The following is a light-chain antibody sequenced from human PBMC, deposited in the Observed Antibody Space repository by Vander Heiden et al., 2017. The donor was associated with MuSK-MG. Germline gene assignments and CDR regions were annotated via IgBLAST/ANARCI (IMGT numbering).Light chain of an antibody. CDR1: QSVSSSY. CDR2: GAS. V-gene: IGKV3-20*01. CDR3: QQYGSSPIT. Sequence: EIGLTHSPSTLSLSPVERATLSCSASQSVSSSYLALYQQKPGQAPRLLIYGASSRATGIPDRFSGIGSGTDFTLTISRLEPDDFAVYYCQQYGSSPITFGGGTKVEIK. J-gene: IGKJ4*01.